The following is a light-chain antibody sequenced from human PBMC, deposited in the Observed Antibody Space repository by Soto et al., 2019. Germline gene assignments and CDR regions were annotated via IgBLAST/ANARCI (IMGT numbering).Light chain of an antibody. V-gene: IGKV1-5*01. Sequence: GDSVPITCRASQSISRGLAWYQQKPGKAPKFLIDGVSSLKSGVPSRFSGSGSGTEFTLVISSLQPDDFAVYYCQQYNNWPPWTFGQGTKVDIK. CDR2: GVS. CDR3: QQYNNWPPWT. CDR1: QSISRG. J-gene: IGKJ1*01.